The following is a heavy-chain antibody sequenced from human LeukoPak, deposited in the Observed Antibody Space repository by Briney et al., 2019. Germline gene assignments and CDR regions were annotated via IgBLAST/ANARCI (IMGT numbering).Heavy chain of an antibody. CDR3: AKAIRYGSGSYYKNAFDI. CDR2: ISWNSGSI. J-gene: IGHJ3*02. CDR1: GFTFDDYA. D-gene: IGHD3-10*01. Sequence: PGRSLRLSCAASGFTFDDYAMHWGRQAPREGLEWVSGISWNSGSIGYADSVKGRFTISRDNAKNSLYLQMNSLRAEDTALYYCAKAIRYGSGSYYKNAFDIWGQGTMVTVSS. V-gene: IGHV3-9*01.